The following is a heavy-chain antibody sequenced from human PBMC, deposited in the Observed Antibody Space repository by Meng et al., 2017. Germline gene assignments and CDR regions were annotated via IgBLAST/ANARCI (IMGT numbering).Heavy chain of an antibody. V-gene: IGHV4-59*01. Sequence: GSLRLSCTVSGGSISSYYWSWIRQPPGKGLEWIGYIYYSGSTNYNPSLKSRVTISVDTSKNQFSLKLSSVTAADTAVHYCAGTEDYYFDYWGQGTLVTVSS. J-gene: IGHJ4*02. D-gene: IGHD3/OR15-3a*01. CDR2: IYYSGST. CDR3: AGTEDYYFDY. CDR1: GGSISSYY.